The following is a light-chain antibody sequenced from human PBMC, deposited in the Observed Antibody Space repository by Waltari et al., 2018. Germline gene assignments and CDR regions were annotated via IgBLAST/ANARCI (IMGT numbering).Light chain of an antibody. CDR1: SCSLSTTSS. V-gene: IGLV8-61*01. J-gene: IGLJ3*02. CDR3: ALYMGSGIWV. CDR2: KAN. Sequence: QTVVTQESSLSVSPRGTVPLTYPLSSCSLSTTSSATWYQQTPGQAPRTLVYKANARSSGVPDRFSGSILGNTAALTITGAQADDESDYYCALYMGSGIWVFGGGTRLTVL.